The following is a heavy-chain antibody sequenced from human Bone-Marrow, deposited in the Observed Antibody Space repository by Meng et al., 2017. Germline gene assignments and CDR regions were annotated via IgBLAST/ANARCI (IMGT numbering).Heavy chain of an antibody. Sequence: GESLKISYAASGFTFSSYSMHWVRQAPGKGLEWVSSISSSRSNKYYADSVKGRFTISRDNSKNSLYLQMNSLRAEDTAVYYCARDCYYYDIFAFSYWGQGTLVTVSS. CDR2: ISSSRSNK. CDR1: GFTFSSYS. CDR3: ARDCYYYDIFAFSY. V-gene: IGHV3-21*01. D-gene: IGHD3-9*01. J-gene: IGHJ4*02.